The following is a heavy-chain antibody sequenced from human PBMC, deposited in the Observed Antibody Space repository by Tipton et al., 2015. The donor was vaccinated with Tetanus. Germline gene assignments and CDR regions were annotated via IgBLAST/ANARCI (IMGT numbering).Heavy chain of an antibody. J-gene: IGHJ4*02. CDR2: INHSGKP. CDR1: GGSFRGYS. Sequence: TLSLTCAVSGGSFRGYSWSWVRQPPGKGLEWIGEINHSGKPTYNPSLKSRVTMSLDTSNHYFSLSLSSVTAADTAVYYCARDINYASDYWGQGTLVTVSS. D-gene: IGHD4-11*01. CDR3: ARDINYASDY. V-gene: IGHV4-34*01.